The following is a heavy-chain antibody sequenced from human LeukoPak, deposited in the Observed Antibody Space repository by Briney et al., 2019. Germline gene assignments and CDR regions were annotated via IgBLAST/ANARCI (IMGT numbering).Heavy chain of an antibody. Sequence: GESLKISCKCSGYNFTSYWIGWVRQMPGKGLEWMGIIYPGDSDTRYSPSFQGQVTISADKSISTAYLQWSSLKASDTAIYYCARPYATNYFDSNSYWGQGTLVTVSS. D-gene: IGHD3-22*01. J-gene: IGHJ4*02. CDR3: ARPYATNYFDSNSY. V-gene: IGHV5-51*01. CDR1: GYNFTSYW. CDR2: IYPGDSDT.